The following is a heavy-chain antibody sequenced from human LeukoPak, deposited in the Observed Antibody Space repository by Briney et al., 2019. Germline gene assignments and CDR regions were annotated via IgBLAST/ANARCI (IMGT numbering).Heavy chain of an antibody. D-gene: IGHD1-26*01. CDR1: GFTFSSYA. Sequence: GGSLRLSCAASGFTFSSYAMSWVRQAPGKGLEWVSAISGSGGSTYYADSVKGRFTISRDNSKNTLYLQMNSLRAEDTAVYYCAKDTPMNYGELLGGHFDYWGQGTLVTVSS. CDR3: AKDTPMNYGELLGGHFDY. J-gene: IGHJ4*02. V-gene: IGHV3-23*01. CDR2: ISGSGGST.